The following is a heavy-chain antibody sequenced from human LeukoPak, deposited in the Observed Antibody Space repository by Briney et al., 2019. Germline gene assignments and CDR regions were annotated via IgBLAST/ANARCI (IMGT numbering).Heavy chain of an antibody. Sequence: SETLSLTCAISGGSISSSNWWSWVRQPPGKGLEWIGEIYYSGSTNYNPSLKSRVTISVDKSKNQFSLKLSSVTAADTAVYYCACSAAVALFGDYWGQGTLVTVSS. V-gene: IGHV4-4*02. J-gene: IGHJ4*02. D-gene: IGHD6-19*01. CDR1: GGSISSSNW. CDR3: ACSAAVALFGDY. CDR2: IYYSGST.